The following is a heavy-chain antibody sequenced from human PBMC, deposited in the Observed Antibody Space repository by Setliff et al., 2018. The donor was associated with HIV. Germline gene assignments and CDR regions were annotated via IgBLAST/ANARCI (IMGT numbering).Heavy chain of an antibody. V-gene: IGHV3-7*01. CDR3: ARDDRIHQWFGFDF. J-gene: IGHJ4*02. CDR1: GFTLSSYW. Sequence: GGSLRLSCSASGFTLSSYWMTWVRQTPGKGLECVANINQDGSEKYYLDSVKGRFTISRDNGKNTLYLQMNSLRAEDTAVYYCARDDRIHQWFGFDFWGQGTLVTVSS. D-gene: IGHD5-18*01. CDR2: INQDGSEK.